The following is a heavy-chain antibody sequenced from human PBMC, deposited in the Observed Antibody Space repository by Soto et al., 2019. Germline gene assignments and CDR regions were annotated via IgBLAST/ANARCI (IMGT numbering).Heavy chain of an antibody. D-gene: IGHD5-18*01. CDR2: MSHDENRK. CDR3: AKVQTAMVKSYYYYYGMDV. CDR1: GFTFAHYA. J-gene: IGHJ6*02. Sequence: GGSLRLSCAASGFTFAHYAMHWVRHSPGKGLEWVAFMSHDENRKLYSDSVKGRFTISRDNSKSTLYLQMSRLRAEDTAVYYCAKVQTAMVKSYYYYYGMDVWGQGTTVTVSS. V-gene: IGHV3-30*18.